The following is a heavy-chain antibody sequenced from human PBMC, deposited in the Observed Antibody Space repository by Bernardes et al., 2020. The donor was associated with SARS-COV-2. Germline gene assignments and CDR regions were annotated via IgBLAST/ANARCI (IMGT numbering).Heavy chain of an antibody. CDR3: ATPRATYYYGSGSPGDFDY. Sequence: GSLRLSCAASGFTFSSYAMSWVRQAPGKGLEWVSAISGSGGGTYYADSVKGRFTISRDNSKNTLYLQMNSLRAEDTAVYYCATPRATYYYGSGSPGDFDYWGQGTLVTVSS. V-gene: IGHV3-23*01. D-gene: IGHD3-10*01. CDR1: GFTFSSYA. J-gene: IGHJ4*02. CDR2: ISGSGGGT.